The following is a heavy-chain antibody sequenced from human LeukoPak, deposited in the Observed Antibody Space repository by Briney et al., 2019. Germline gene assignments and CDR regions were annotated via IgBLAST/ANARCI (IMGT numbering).Heavy chain of an antibody. CDR2: IYYSGST. CDR1: GGSISSYY. J-gene: IGHJ4*02. D-gene: IGHD5-24*01. CDR3: ARVRDGYNRYYFDY. Sequence: PSETLSLTCTVSGGSISSYYWSWIRQPPGKGLEWIGYIYYSGSTNYNPSITSRVTISVDTSKNQFSLKLSSVTAADTAVYYCARVRDGYNRYYFDYWGQGTLVTVSS. V-gene: IGHV4-59*01.